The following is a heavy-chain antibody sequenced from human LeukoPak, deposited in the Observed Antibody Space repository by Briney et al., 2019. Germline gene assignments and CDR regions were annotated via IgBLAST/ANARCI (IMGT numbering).Heavy chain of an antibody. V-gene: IGHV3-30-3*01. CDR3: ARAGRSNIDY. CDR2: ISYDGSNK. CDR1: GFTFSSYA. J-gene: IGHJ4*02. Sequence: GGSLRLSCAASGFTFSSYAMHWVRRAPGKGLEWVAVISYDGSNKYYADSVKGRFTISRDNSKNTLYLQMNSLRAEDTAVYYCARAGRSNIDYWGQGTLVTVSS. D-gene: IGHD4-11*01.